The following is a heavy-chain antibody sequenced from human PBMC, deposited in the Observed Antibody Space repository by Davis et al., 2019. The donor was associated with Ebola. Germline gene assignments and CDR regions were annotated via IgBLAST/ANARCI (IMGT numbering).Heavy chain of an antibody. CDR3: ARQGSFRFGELLYYYYGMDV. J-gene: IGHJ6*02. D-gene: IGHD3-10*01. V-gene: IGHV4-59*08. CDR1: GGSISSYY. Sequence: SETLSLTCTVSGGSISSYYWSWIRQPPGKGLEWIGYIYYSGSTNYNPSLKSRVTISVDTSKNQFSLKLSSVTAADTAVYYCARQGSFRFGELLYYYYGMDVWGQGTTVTVSS. CDR2: IYYSGST.